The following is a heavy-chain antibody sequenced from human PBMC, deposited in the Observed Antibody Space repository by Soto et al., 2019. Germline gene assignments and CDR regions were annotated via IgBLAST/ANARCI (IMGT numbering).Heavy chain of an antibody. J-gene: IGHJ6*02. Sequence: PGESLKISCKGSGYSFTSYWIGWVRQMPGKGLEWMGIIYPGDSDTRYSPSFQGQVTISADKSISTAYLQWSSLKASDTAMYYCARFRCLSTSCPYYYYYGMDVWGQGTTVTVSS. CDR2: IYPGDSDT. CDR1: GYSFTSYW. V-gene: IGHV5-51*01. CDR3: ARFRCLSTSCPYYYYYGMDV. D-gene: IGHD2-2*01.